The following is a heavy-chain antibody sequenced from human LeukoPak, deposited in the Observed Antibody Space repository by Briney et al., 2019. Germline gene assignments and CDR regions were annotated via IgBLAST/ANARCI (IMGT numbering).Heavy chain of an antibody. CDR1: GGSISSSNW. CDR3: ARVPSTTKKERDYAFDI. D-gene: IGHD5-24*01. V-gene: IGHV4-4*02. J-gene: IGHJ3*02. CDR2: IYHSGST. Sequence: SGTLSLTCAVSGGSISSSNWWSWVRPPPGKGLEWIGEIYHSGSTNYNPSLKSRVTISVDKSKNQFSLKLSSVTAADTAVYYCARVPSTTKKERDYAFDIWGQGTMVTVSS.